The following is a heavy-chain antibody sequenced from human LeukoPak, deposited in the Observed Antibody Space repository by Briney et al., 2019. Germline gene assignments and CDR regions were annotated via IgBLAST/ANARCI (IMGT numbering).Heavy chain of an antibody. CDR2: ISSSSITT. J-gene: IGHJ6*02. V-gene: IGHV3-48*02. CDR1: GFTFSRSS. Sequence: GGSLRLSCAASGFTFSRSSMNWVRQAPGKGLECLSYISSSSITTYYSDSVKGRFTISRDNAKNSLYMHMNSLRDEDTAVYYCARGTGPYYYYYAMDVWGQGTTVTVSS. CDR3: ARGTGPYYYYYAMDV.